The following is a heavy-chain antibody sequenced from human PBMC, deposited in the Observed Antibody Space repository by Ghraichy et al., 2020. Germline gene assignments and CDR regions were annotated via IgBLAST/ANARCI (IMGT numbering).Heavy chain of an antibody. D-gene: IGHD6-19*01. CDR3: ARDPGSSGRSDGFDY. CDR2: ISYDGSNK. J-gene: IGHJ4*02. V-gene: IGHV3-30-3*01. CDR1: GFTFSSYA. Sequence: GGSLRLSCAASGFTFSSYAMHWVRQAPGKGLEWVAVISYDGSNKYYADSVKGRFTISRDNSKNTLYLQMNSLRAEDTAVYYCARDPGSSGRSDGFDYWGQGTLVTVSS.